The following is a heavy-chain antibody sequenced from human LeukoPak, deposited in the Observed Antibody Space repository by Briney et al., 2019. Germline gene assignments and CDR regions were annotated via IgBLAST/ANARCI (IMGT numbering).Heavy chain of an antibody. Sequence: PSETLSLTCTVSGGSISSGGYYWSWIRQHPGKGLEWIGYIYYSGSTYYNPSLKSRVTISVDTSKNQFSLKLSSVTAADTAVYYCARGYYDILTGYSSSPHFDYWGQGTLVTVSS. CDR1: GGSISSGGYY. CDR2: IYYSGST. D-gene: IGHD3-9*01. J-gene: IGHJ4*02. CDR3: ARGYYDILTGYSSSPHFDY. V-gene: IGHV4-31*03.